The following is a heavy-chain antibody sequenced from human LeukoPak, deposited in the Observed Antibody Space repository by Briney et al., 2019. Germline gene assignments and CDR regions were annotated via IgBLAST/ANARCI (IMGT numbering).Heavy chain of an antibody. Sequence: ASVKVSCKASGGTFSSYAISWVRQAPGQGLEWMGGIIPIFGTANYAQKFQGRVTITADESTSTAYMELSSLRSEDTAVYYCARDYYDSSGYSLSFDYWGQGTLVTVSS. J-gene: IGHJ4*02. V-gene: IGHV1-69*13. CDR3: ARDYYDSSGYSLSFDY. CDR2: IIPIFGTA. CDR1: GGTFSSYA. D-gene: IGHD3-22*01.